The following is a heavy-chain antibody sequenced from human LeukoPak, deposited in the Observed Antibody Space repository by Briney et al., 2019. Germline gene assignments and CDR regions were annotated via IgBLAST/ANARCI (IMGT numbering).Heavy chain of an antibody. CDR3: AKPDTVVVLAAIVS. CDR2: IRYDGSNK. Sequence: GGSLRLSCAASGFTFSSYGMHWVRQAPGKWLEWVAFIRYDGSNKYYADSVKGRFTISRDNSKNTLYLQMNSLRAEDTAVYYCAKPDTVVVLAAIVSWGQGTLVTVSS. CDR1: GFTFSSYG. V-gene: IGHV3-30*02. D-gene: IGHD2-2*01. J-gene: IGHJ5*02.